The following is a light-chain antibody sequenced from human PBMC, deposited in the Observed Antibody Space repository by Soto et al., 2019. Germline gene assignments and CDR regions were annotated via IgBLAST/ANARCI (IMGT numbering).Light chain of an antibody. V-gene: IGLV1-44*01. Sequence: QSVLTQPPSASGTPGQRVTISCSGSRSNIGNNAVSWYQQFPGTAPKLLIYNNNQRPSGVPDRFSGSKSGTSASLAISGLQSEDEADYYCATCDDSLNDPGVFGGGTKLTVL. CDR2: NNN. CDR3: ATCDDSLNDPGV. CDR1: RSNIGNNA. J-gene: IGLJ3*02.